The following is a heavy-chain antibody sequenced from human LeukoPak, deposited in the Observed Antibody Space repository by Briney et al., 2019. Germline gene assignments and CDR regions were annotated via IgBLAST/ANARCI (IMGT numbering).Heavy chain of an antibody. V-gene: IGHV3-7*01. CDR1: GFTFSSYW. Sequence: PGGSLGLSCAASGFTFSSYWMSWVRQAPGRGLEWVANIKQDGSEKYYVDSVKGRFTISRDNAKNSLYLQMNSLRAEDTAVYYCARDSGDYIVVVVAAMFFAFDIWGQGTMVTVSS. CDR3: ARDSGDYIVVVVAAMFFAFDI. J-gene: IGHJ3*02. D-gene: IGHD2-15*01. CDR2: IKQDGSEK.